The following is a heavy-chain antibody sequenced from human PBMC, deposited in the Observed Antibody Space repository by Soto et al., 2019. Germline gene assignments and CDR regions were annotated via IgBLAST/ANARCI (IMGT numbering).Heavy chain of an antibody. CDR1: GFTFSSYS. J-gene: IGHJ4*02. D-gene: IGHD3-22*01. CDR3: AREWDYYDSSGYYPDY. CDR2: ISSSSSYI. Sequence: EVQLVESGGGLVKPGGSLRLSCAASGFTFSSYSMNWVRQAPGKGLEWVSSISSSSSYIYYADSVKGRFTISRDNAKNSLYLQMNSLRAEDTAVYYCAREWDYYDSSGYYPDYWGQGTLVTVSS. V-gene: IGHV3-21*01.